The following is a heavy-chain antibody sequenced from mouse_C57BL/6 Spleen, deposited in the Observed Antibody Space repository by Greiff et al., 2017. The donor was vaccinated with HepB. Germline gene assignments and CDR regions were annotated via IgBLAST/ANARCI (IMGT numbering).Heavy chain of an antibody. CDR3: ARQEGYGIFAY. V-gene: IGHV5-9*01. D-gene: IGHD2-1*01. J-gene: IGHJ3*01. CDR2: ISGGGGNT. CDR1: GFTFSSYT. Sequence: EVKVVESGGDLVKPGGSLKLSCAASGFTFSSYTMSWVRQTPEKRLEWVATISGGGGNTYYPDSVKGRFTISRDNAKNTLYLQMSSLRSEDTALYYCARQEGYGIFAYWGQGTLVTVSA.